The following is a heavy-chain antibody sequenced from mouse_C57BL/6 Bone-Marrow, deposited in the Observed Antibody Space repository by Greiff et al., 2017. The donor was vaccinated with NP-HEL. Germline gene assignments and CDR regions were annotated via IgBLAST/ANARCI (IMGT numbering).Heavy chain of an antibody. Sequence: EVQRVESGPGLVKPSQSLSLTCSVTGYSITSGYYWNWIRQFPGNKLEWMGYISYDGSNNYNPSLKNRISITRDTSKNQFFLKLNSVTTEDTATYYCARFYYGSSLFDYWGQGTTLTVSS. CDR3: ARFYYGSSLFDY. V-gene: IGHV3-6*01. CDR1: GYSITSGYY. D-gene: IGHD1-1*01. CDR2: ISYDGSN. J-gene: IGHJ2*01.